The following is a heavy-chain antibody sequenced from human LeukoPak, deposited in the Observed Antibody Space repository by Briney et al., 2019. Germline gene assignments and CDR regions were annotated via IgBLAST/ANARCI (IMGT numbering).Heavy chain of an antibody. V-gene: IGHV4-59*01. J-gene: IGHJ3*02. CDR1: GGSISSYY. Sequence: SETLSLTCTVSGGSISSYYWSWIRQPPGKGLEWIGYIYYSGSTNYNPSLKSRVTISVDTSKNQFSLKLNSVTAADTAVYYCARDYKEGFDIWGQGTMVTVSS. CDR2: IYYSGST. D-gene: IGHD3-10*01. CDR3: ARDYKEGFDI.